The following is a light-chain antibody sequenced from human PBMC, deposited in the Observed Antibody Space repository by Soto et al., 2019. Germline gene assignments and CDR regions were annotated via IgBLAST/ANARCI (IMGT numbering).Light chain of an antibody. J-gene: IGKJ1*01. CDR2: DVS. V-gene: IGKV1-5*01. Sequence: DIQMTHSPSTLSASVGDRVIITCRASQSINRRLAWYQQKPGKAPRLLIYDVSTLESGVPSRFGGSGSGTEFTLTISGVQPEDFATYYCQQYNSYSWTFGQGTTGDIK. CDR3: QQYNSYSWT. CDR1: QSINRR.